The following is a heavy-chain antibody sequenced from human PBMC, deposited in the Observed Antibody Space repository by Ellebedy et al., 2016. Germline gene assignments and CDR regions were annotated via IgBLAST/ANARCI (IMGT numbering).Heavy chain of an antibody. Sequence: GESLKISCKASGYTFRDYWINWVRQMPGQGLEWLGMIYADDSYSTYSPSFQGHATMSVDRSINTVYLQWDTLRASDTATYFCARQKWGSNPDYWGQGTLVTVSS. D-gene: IGHD1-26*01. V-gene: IGHV5-10-1*01. CDR1: GYTFRDYW. CDR3: ARQKWGSNPDY. CDR2: IYADDSYS. J-gene: IGHJ4*02.